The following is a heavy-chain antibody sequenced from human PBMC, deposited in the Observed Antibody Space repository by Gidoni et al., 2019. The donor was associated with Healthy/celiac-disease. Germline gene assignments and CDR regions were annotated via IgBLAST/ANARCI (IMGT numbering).Heavy chain of an antibody. V-gene: IGHV4-61*02. CDR3: ARARRDGYNRFDY. CDR2: IYTSGST. Sequence: QVQLQESGPGLVKPSQTLSLTFTFSGGSIRSGSYYWRWIRQPAGKGLEWIGRIYTSGSTNYNPALKSRVTISVDTSKNQFSLKLSSVTAADTAVYYCARARRDGYNRFDYWGQGTLVTVSS. D-gene: IGHD5-12*01. J-gene: IGHJ4*02. CDR1: GGSIRSGSYY.